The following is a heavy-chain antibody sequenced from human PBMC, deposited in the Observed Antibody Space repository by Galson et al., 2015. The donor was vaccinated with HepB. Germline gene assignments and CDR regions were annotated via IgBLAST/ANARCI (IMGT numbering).Heavy chain of an antibody. J-gene: IGHJ6*03. V-gene: IGHV2-70*01. Sequence: PALVKPTQTLTLTCTFSGFSLTTDGACVSWIRQPPGKALEWLALIDWDDNKYYRSSLKTRLTLSKDTSKSQVVLTGSNMDPVDTATYYCARCRGGYYYYFYMDVWGKGTTVTVSS. CDR2: IDWDDNK. D-gene: IGHD3-10*01. CDR3: ARCRGGYYYYFYMDV. CDR1: GFSLTTDGAC.